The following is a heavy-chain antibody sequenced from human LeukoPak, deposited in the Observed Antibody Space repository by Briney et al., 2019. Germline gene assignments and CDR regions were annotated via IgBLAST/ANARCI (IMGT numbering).Heavy chain of an antibody. Sequence: SETLSLTCAVYGGSFSGYYWSWIRQPPGKGLEWIGEINHSGSTNYNPSLKSRVTISVDTSKNQFSLKLSSVTAADTAVYYCARERRLRMVATAKAKYYYYMDVWGKGTTVTVSS. V-gene: IGHV4-34*01. J-gene: IGHJ6*03. CDR3: ARERRLRMVATAKAKYYYYMDV. D-gene: IGHD5-12*01. CDR2: INHSGST. CDR1: GGSFSGYY.